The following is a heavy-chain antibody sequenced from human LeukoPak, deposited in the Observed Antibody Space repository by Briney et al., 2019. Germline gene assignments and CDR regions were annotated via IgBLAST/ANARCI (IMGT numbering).Heavy chain of an antibody. V-gene: IGHV4-59*01. D-gene: IGHD6-13*01. CDR2: IYYSGST. CDR3: AREGGIAAGDY. CDR1: GGSISSYY. Sequence: SETLSLTCTVSGGSISSYYWSWIRQPPGKGLEWIGYIYYSGSTNYNPSLKSRVTISVDTSKNQFSLKLSSVTAADTAVYYCAREGGIAAGDYWGQGTLVTVSS. J-gene: IGHJ4*02.